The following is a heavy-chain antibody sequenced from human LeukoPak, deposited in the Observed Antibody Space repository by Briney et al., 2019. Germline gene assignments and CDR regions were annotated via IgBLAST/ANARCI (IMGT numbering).Heavy chain of an antibody. J-gene: IGHJ6*03. CDR3: ARPLEMATIPDWGNYMDV. D-gene: IGHD5-24*01. Sequence: PGGSLRLSCAASGFTFSSYEMNWVRQAPGKGLEWVAVISYDGSNKYYADSVKGRFTISRDNAKNSLYPQMNSLRAEDTAVYYCARPLEMATIPDWGNYMDVWGKGTTVTVSS. CDR2: ISYDGSNK. V-gene: IGHV3-30*04. CDR1: GFTFSSYE.